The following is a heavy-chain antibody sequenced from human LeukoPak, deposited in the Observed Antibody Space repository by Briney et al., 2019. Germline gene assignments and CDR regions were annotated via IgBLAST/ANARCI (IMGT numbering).Heavy chain of an antibody. V-gene: IGHV3-7*02. D-gene: IGHD2/OR15-2a*01. J-gene: IGHJ3*02. CDR2: IKQDGSEK. Sequence: VGSLRLSCAASGLTFSNSWMNSVPQAPGKGPEWVSNIKQDGSEKYHLDPVKGRLTISRDNAKNSLYLQMNSLRAEHTAVYYCARRGDTNSMRAFDIWGQGTMVTVSS. CDR3: ARRGDTNSMRAFDI. CDR1: GLTFSNSW.